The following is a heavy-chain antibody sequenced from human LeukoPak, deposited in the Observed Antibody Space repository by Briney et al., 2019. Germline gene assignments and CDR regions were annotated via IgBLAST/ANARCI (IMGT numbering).Heavy chain of an antibody. D-gene: IGHD3-22*01. CDR3: ARENPSGYYNRPIDY. J-gene: IGHJ4*02. Sequence: RASGTLSLTYTVSGASISSYYWSWIRQPPGKGLEWIGDIYYSGSIKYNPSLKSRVTMSVDTSKNQFSLKLSSVTAADTAIYYCARENPSGYYNRPIDYWGQGTLVTVSS. CDR2: IYYSGSI. CDR1: GASISSYY. V-gene: IGHV4-59*01.